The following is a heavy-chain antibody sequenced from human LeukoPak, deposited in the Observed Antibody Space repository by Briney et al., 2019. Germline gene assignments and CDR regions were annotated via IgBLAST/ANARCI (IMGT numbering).Heavy chain of an antibody. D-gene: IGHD5-18*01. Sequence: SETLSLTCTVSGGSISSSSYYWGWIRQPPGKGLGWIGSIYYSGSTYYNPSLKSRVTISVDTSKNQFSLKLSSVTAADTAVYYCARMFRRIQLSSRREGMGDVWFDPWGQGTLVTVSS. CDR2: IYYSGST. CDR1: GGSISSSSYY. J-gene: IGHJ5*02. CDR3: ARMFRRIQLSSRREGMGDVWFDP. V-gene: IGHV4-39*01.